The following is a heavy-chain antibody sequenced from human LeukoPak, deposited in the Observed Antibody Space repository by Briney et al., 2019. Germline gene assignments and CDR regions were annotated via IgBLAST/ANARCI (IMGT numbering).Heavy chain of an antibody. V-gene: IGHV1-69*04. CDR2: IIPILGIA. CDR3: ARLSQKYDILTGYYDY. D-gene: IGHD3-9*01. Sequence: SVKVSCEASGGTFSSYAISWVRQAPGQGLEWMGRIIPILGIANYAQKFQGRVTITADKSTSTAYMELSSLRSEDTAVYYCARLSQKYDILTGYYDYWGQGTLSPSPQ. J-gene: IGHJ4*02. CDR1: GGTFSSYA.